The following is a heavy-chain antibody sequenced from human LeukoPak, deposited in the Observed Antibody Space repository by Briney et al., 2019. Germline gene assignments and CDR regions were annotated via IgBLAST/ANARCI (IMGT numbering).Heavy chain of an antibody. CDR1: GFTFADYA. J-gene: IGHJ3*02. V-gene: IGHV3-9*01. D-gene: IGHD3-22*01. Sequence: GGSLRLSCAASGFTFADYATHWVRQAPGKCLEWVSGISWKSGSIGYADSVKGRFTISRDNAKNSLYLQMNSLRAEDTAVYYCAKAVTYYYDSSGYYYAFLDAFDIWGQGTMVTVSS. CDR2: ISWKSGSI. CDR3: AKAVTYYYDSSGYYYAFLDAFDI.